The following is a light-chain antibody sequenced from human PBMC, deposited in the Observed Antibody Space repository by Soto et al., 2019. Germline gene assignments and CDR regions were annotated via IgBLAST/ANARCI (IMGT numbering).Light chain of an antibody. CDR3: RSYTSSGTHVV. Sequence: QSALTQPASVSGSPGQSITISCTGTSSDGGGYNYVSWYQQHRGKAPKLMIYEVSNRPSGVSNRFSGSKSGNTASLTISGLQAEDEADYYCRSYTSSGTHVVFGGGTKLTVL. V-gene: IGLV2-14*01. CDR2: EVS. CDR1: SSDGGGYNY. J-gene: IGLJ2*01.